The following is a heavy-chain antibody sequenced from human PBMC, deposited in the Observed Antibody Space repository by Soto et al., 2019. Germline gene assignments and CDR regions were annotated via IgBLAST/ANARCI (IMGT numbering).Heavy chain of an antibody. CDR2: INTDGSVA. CDR3: XXXXXLWRLDS. D-gene: IGHD2-21*01. Sequence: EVQLVESGGGLVQPGESLRLSCAASGLTFRSYWMHWVRQAPGKGLVWVSRINTDGSVAMYVDSVKGRFTISRDNAKXXXXXXXXXXXXXXXXXYXXXXXXXLWRLDSWGQGTLVTVSS. V-gene: IGHV3-74*03. J-gene: IGHJ4*02. CDR1: GLTFRSYW.